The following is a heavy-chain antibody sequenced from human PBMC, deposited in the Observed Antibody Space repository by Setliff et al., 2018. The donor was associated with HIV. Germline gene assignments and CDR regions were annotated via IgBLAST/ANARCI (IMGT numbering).Heavy chain of an antibody. J-gene: IGHJ4*02. Sequence: SETLSLTCTVSGASISSGGYYWSWIRQHPGKGLEWIGYIYYSGSTYYNPSLKSRVSMSVDTSKNQFSLRLTSVAAADTAVYFCARHFGWLPREIDYWGQGTLVTVSS. V-gene: IGHV4-31*03. CDR3: ARHFGWLPREIDY. CDR2: IYYSGST. D-gene: IGHD5-12*01. CDR1: GASISSGGYY.